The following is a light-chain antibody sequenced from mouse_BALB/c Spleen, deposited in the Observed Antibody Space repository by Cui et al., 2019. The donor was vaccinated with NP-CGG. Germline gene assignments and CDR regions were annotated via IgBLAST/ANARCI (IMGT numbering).Light chain of an antibody. CDR3: ALWYSNHWV. Sequence: QPVVTQESAVTTSPGETVTLTCRSSTGAVTTSNYANWVQEKPDHLFTGLIGGTNNRPPGIPARFSGSLIGDKAALTITGAQTEDEAIYFCALWYSNHWVFGGGTKLTVL. J-gene: IGLJ1*01. CDR2: GTN. CDR1: TGAVTTSNY. V-gene: IGLV1*01.